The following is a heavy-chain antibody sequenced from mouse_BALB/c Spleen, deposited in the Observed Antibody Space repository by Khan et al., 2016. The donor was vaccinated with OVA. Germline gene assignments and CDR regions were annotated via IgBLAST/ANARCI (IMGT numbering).Heavy chain of an antibody. Sequence: QVQLQQSGPELVKPGTLVKISCRASGYTFTAYDINWVKQRPGQGLEWIGWIYPGDDTTKYNENFKGKATLTEDKSSNTAYMQLSSLTSEESAVYFCAREGVRGVAMDYWGQGTSVSVSS. V-gene: IGHV1S56*01. CDR2: IYPGDDTT. D-gene: IGHD1-1*01. CDR3: AREGVRGVAMDY. CDR1: GYTFTAYD. J-gene: IGHJ4*01.